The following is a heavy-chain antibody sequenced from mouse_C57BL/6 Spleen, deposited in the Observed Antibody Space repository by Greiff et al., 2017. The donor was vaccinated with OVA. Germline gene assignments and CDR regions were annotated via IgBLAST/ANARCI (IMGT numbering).Heavy chain of an antibody. D-gene: IGHD1-1*01. Sequence: EVQRVESGGGLVKPGGSLKLSCAASGFTFSDYGMHWVRQAPEKGLEWVAYISRGSSTIYYADTVKGRFTISRDNAKNTLFLQMTSLRSEDTAMYYCARGTTVVGLDYWGQGTTLTVSS. CDR1: GFTFSDYG. CDR2: ISRGSSTI. J-gene: IGHJ2*01. CDR3: ARGTTVVGLDY. V-gene: IGHV5-17*01.